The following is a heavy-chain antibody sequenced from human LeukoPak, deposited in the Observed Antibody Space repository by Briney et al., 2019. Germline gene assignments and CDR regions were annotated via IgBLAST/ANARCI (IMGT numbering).Heavy chain of an antibody. J-gene: IGHJ5*02. Sequence: GASVKVSCKASGYTFTTYAMNWVRQAPGQGLEWMGWINTNTGNPTYAQGFTGRFVFSLDTSVSTAYLQISSLKADDTAVYYCARANLWFGELGRIDPWGQGTQVTVSS. CDR1: GYTFTTYA. V-gene: IGHV7-4-1*02. D-gene: IGHD3-10*01. CDR2: INTNTGNP. CDR3: ARANLWFGELGRIDP.